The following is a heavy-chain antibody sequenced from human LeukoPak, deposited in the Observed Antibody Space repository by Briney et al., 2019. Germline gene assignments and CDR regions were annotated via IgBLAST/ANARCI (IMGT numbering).Heavy chain of an antibody. CDR1: GDSISGSNYH. CDR3: AREPDA. V-gene: IGHV4-39*07. CDR2: VHHTGRA. Sequence: SETLSLTRTVSGDSISGSNYHWGWIRQPPGKGLEWLGTVHHTGRAFYNPSLRGRTTVSVDTSKNEFSLKLTSVTAADTAVYYCAREPDAWGQGILVIVSS. J-gene: IGHJ5*02.